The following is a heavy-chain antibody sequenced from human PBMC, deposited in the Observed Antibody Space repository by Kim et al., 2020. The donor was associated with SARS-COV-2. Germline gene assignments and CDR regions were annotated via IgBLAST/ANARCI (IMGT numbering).Heavy chain of an antibody. Sequence: TINYAGSVKGRITISRDNAKNSLSLQMNSLRAEDTAVYYCARTGVVASLDYWGQGTLVTVSS. V-gene: IGHV3-48*04. CDR3: ARTGVVASLDY. J-gene: IGHJ4*02. CDR2: TI. D-gene: IGHD5-12*01.